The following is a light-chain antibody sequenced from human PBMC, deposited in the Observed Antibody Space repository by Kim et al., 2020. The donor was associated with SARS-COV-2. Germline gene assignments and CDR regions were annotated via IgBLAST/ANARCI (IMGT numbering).Light chain of an antibody. CDR2: DVS. V-gene: IGKV1-27*01. Sequence: ASVGDRVTITGRASQDINNFLAWYQKKPGKPPNLLIYDVSALRPGVPSRFSGSGSGTDFTLTISSLQPEDVATYFCQKYNSAPWTFGQGTKVDIK. CDR1: QDINNF. J-gene: IGKJ1*01. CDR3: QKYNSAPWT.